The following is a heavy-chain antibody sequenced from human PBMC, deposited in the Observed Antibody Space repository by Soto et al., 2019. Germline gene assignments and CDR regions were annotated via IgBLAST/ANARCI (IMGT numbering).Heavy chain of an antibody. CDR3: ARGRPNPKNNYYDDVWESNRYTNYFDY. Sequence: QVQLQQWGAGLLKPSETLSLTCAVYGGSFSGYYWTWIRQPPGKGLEWIGEIHPSGSTNYNPSLKSRVTISADTSKNQFSLKLTSVTDADTAIYYCARGRPNPKNNYYDDVWESNRYTNYFDYWGQGTLVTVSS. J-gene: IGHJ4*02. CDR2: IHPSGST. V-gene: IGHV4-34*02. CDR1: GGSFSGYY. D-gene: IGHD3-16*02.